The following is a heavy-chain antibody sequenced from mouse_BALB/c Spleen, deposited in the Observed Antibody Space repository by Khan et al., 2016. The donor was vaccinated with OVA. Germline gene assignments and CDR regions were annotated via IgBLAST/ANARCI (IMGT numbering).Heavy chain of an antibody. V-gene: IGHV1-31*01. J-gene: IGHJ3*01. Sequence: VQLQPSGPELMKPGASVKISCKASGYSFTSYSIHWVKQSHGKTLEWIGYIDPFNGGYTYNQKFQVKATLTVDKSSSTAYMHLSSLTSEDSAVYYCARHGSTSWFAYWGQGTLVTVSA. CDR1: GYSFTSYS. CDR3: ARHGSTSWFAY. D-gene: IGHD1-1*01. CDR2: IDPFNGGY.